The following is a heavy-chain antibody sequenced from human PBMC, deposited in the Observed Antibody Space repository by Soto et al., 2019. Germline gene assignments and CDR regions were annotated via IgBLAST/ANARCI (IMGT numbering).Heavy chain of an antibody. Sequence: GGSLRLSCAASGFTLGSYAMSWVRQAPGKGLEWVSAISGSGGSTYCADSVKGRFTISRDNSKNTLYLQMNSLRAEDTAVYYCAKVLSTPLPIAAPPAGYNWGQGTLVTVSS. CDR1: GFTLGSYA. J-gene: IGHJ4*02. V-gene: IGHV3-23*01. D-gene: IGHD6-6*01. CDR2: ISGSGGST. CDR3: AKVLSTPLPIAAPPAGYN.